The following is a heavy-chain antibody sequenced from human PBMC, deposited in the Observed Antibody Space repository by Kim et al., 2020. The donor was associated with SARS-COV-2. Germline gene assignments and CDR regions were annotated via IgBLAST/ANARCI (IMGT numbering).Heavy chain of an antibody. J-gene: IGHJ4*02. Sequence: GGSLRLSCAASGFTFSSYAMSWVRQAPGKGLEWVSAISGSGGSTYYADSVKGRFTISRDNSKNTLYLQMNSLRAEDTAVYYCAKACGGDCIGGIGYWGQGTLVTVSS. CDR1: GFTFSSYA. V-gene: IGHV3-23*01. CDR2: ISGSGGST. D-gene: IGHD2-21*02. CDR3: AKACGGDCIGGIGY.